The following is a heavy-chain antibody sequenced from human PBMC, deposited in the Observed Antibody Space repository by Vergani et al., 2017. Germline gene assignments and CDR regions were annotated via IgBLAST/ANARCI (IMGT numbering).Heavy chain of an antibody. CDR1: GGSISSSSYY. Sequence: QLQLQESGPGLVKPSETLSLTCTVSGGSISSSSYYWGWIRQPPGKGLEWIGSIYYSGSTYYNPSLKSRVTISVDTSKNQFSLQLNSVTPEDTAVYYCARGAAAGTFDYWGQGTLVTVSS. J-gene: IGHJ4*02. D-gene: IGHD6-13*01. CDR3: ARGAAAGTFDY. CDR2: IYYSGST. V-gene: IGHV4-39*07.